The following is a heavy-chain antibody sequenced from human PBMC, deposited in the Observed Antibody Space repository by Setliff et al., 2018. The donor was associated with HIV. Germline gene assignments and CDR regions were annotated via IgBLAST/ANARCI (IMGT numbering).Heavy chain of an antibody. CDR3: ARLYYYNSSGSPPPYAFDI. Sequence: SETLSLTCTVSGGSISSSSYYWGWIRQPPGKGLEWIGSIYYSGSTYYNPSLKSRVAMSVDTSKNQFSLKLSSVTAADTAVYYCARLYYYNSSGSPPPYAFDIWGQGTMVTVSS. CDR1: GGSISSSSYY. CDR2: IYYSGST. V-gene: IGHV4-39*01. D-gene: IGHD3-22*01. J-gene: IGHJ3*02.